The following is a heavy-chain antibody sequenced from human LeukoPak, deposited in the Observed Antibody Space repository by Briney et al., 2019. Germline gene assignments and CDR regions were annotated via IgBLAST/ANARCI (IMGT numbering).Heavy chain of an antibody. J-gene: IGHJ6*02. V-gene: IGHV5-51*01. CDR2: IYPVDSDT. D-gene: IGHD3-10*01. Sequence: GESLKISCKGSGYSFTTYWIGWVRQMPGKGLEWMGIIYPVDSDTRYSPSFQGQVTISADKSISTAYLQWSSLKASDTAMYYCARHSSPMGRDYYYYGMDVWGQGTTVTVSS. CDR1: GYSFTTYW. CDR3: ARHSSPMGRDYYYYGMDV.